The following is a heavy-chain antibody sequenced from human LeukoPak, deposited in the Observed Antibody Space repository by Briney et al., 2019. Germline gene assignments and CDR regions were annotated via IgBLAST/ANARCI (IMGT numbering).Heavy chain of an antibody. CDR2: VDPEDGET. J-gene: IGHJ4*02. V-gene: IGHV1-24*01. CDR3: ATADVAVAGTPDY. CDR1: GHTLTEIS. D-gene: IGHD6-19*01. Sequence: ASVKVSCKASGHTLTEISMHWVRQAPGKGFEWMGGVDPEDGETIYAQKFQGRVTMTDDPSTDTAYMELSSLRSEDTAVYYCATADVAVAGTPDYWGQGTLVTVSS.